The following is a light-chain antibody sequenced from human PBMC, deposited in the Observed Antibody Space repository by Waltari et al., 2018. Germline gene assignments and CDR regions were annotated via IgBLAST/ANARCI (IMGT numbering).Light chain of an antibody. V-gene: IGKV1-39*01. Sequence: DIQMTQSPSSLSASVGESVPITCRSSQTISTYLNWYQQTAGKAPKLLIYAASTLQSGVPSRFRGSGSGTDFTLTISSLQPEDFATYYCHQSHTAPHTFGQGTKLEIK. CDR2: AAS. CDR1: QTISTY. CDR3: HQSHTAPHT. J-gene: IGKJ2*01.